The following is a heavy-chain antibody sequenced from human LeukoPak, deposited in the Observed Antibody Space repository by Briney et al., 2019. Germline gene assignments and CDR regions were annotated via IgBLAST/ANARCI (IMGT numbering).Heavy chain of an antibody. V-gene: IGHV3-30*04. CDR2: ISYDGSNK. Sequence: GGSLRLSCAASGFTFSSYAMHWVRQAPGKGLEWVAVISYDGSNKYYADSVKGRFTISRDNSKNTLYLQMNSLRAEDTAVYCCARGARYCSGGSCYPGAFDYWGQGTLVTVSS. CDR3: ARGARYCSGGSCYPGAFDY. CDR1: GFTFSSYA. D-gene: IGHD2-15*01. J-gene: IGHJ4*02.